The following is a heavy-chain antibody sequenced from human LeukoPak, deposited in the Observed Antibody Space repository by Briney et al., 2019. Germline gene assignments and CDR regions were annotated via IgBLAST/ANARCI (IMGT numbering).Heavy chain of an antibody. D-gene: IGHD6-13*01. Sequence: GGSLRLSCAASGFTFSKYSMHWVRQAPGKGLEWVAFMRYNGGNRYYADSVKARFTISRDNLKSMLYLQMNSLSTEDAGIFFCAKDREQQLVRGWFDPWGQGTLVTVSS. CDR1: GFTFSKYS. CDR3: AKDREQQLVRGWFDP. V-gene: IGHV3-30*02. J-gene: IGHJ5*02. CDR2: MRYNGGNR.